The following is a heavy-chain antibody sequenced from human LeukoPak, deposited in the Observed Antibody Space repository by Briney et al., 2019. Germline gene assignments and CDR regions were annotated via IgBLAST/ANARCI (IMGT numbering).Heavy chain of an antibody. CDR3: AKYVLIWRTFDR. CDR1: GLIFSNYG. CDR2: IRNDGSNK. Sequence: GGSLRLSCAASGLIFSNYGMDWVRQAPGKGLEWVAFIRNDGSNKYYADSVKGRFTISRDNSKNTLYLQMNSLRAEDTAVYYCAKYVLIWRTFDRWGQGTMITVSS. V-gene: IGHV3-30*02. D-gene: IGHD3-10*02. J-gene: IGHJ3*02.